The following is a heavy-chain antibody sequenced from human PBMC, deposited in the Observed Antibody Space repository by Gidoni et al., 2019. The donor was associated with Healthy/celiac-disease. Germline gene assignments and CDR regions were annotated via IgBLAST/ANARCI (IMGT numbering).Heavy chain of an antibody. V-gene: IGHV3-21*01. D-gene: IGHD3-3*01. Sequence: EVQLVESGGGLVKPGGSLRLSCAACGFPFSSYSMTWVRTAPGKELEWVSSISSRSSYIYYADSLKGRFTISRDNAKNSLYLQMNSLRAEDTAVYYCARDTGLTYYDFWSGYFEAEYIYGMDVWGQGTTVTVSS. CDR3: ARDTGLTYYDFWSGYFEAEYIYGMDV. J-gene: IGHJ6*02. CDR2: ISSRSSYI. CDR1: GFPFSSYS.